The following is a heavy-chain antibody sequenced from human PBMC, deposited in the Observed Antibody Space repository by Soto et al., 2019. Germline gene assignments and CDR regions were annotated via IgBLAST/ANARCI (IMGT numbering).Heavy chain of an antibody. J-gene: IGHJ5*01. CDR2: IYYNGNT. CDR1: AGSISSTAYY. V-gene: IGHV4-31*03. Sequence: SETLSLTCSVSAGSISSTAYYWSLIRQHPEKGLEWIGYIYYNGNTYYNPSLKSRVTISVDTSENQFSLRLTSVTAADTAVYYCARSLDSSGYFFASWGHGTLVTVSS. D-gene: IGHD3-22*01. CDR3: ARSLDSSGYFFAS.